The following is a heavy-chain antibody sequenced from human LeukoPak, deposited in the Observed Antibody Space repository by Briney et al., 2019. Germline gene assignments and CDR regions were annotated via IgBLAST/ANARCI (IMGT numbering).Heavy chain of an antibody. D-gene: IGHD3/OR15-3a*01. CDR3: ARVRGTGYSYYFDY. CDR1: GGSISGYY. J-gene: IGHJ4*02. V-gene: IGHV4-4*07. Sequence: KPSETLSLTCTVSGGSISGYYWSWIRQPAGKGLEWIGRIYTSGSTNYNPSLKSRVTMSVDTSKNQFSLKLSSVTAADTAVYYCARVRGTGYSYYFDYWGQGTLVTVPS. CDR2: IYTSGST.